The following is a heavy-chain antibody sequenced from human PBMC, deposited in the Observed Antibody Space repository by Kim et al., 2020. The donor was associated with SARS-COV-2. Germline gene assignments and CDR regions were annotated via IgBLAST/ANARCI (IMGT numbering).Heavy chain of an antibody. Sequence: GGSLRLSCAASGFSFRNYEMNWVRQAPGGLEWVSFISIAGNTYYADSVKGRFTISRDNAKNSLYLQMNSLRAEDTAVYYCVREVNVTPDAFDIWGQGTMVSVSS. J-gene: IGHJ3*02. V-gene: IGHV3-48*03. CDR2: ISIAGNT. D-gene: IGHD2-15*01. CDR1: GFSFRNYE. CDR3: VREVNVTPDAFDI.